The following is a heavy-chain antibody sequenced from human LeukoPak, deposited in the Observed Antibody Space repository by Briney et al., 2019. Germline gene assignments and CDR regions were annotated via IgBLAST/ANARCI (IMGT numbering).Heavy chain of an antibody. Sequence: PGGSLRLSCATSGISFSDDWMTWVRQAQGKGLEWVANINQDGSKENYVDSVRGRFTISRDNTKNSLFLQMNSLRAEDTAVYYCAKDQSRVGASDPFDYWGQGMQVGVSS. CDR3: AKDQSRVGASDPFDY. CDR1: GISFSDDW. CDR2: INQDGSKE. V-gene: IGHV3-7*03. J-gene: IGHJ4*02. D-gene: IGHD1-26*01.